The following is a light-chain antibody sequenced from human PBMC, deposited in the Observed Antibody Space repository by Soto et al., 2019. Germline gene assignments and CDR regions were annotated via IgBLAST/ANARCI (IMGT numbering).Light chain of an antibody. CDR3: QESHST. CDR1: QSIGTY. V-gene: IGKV1-39*01. J-gene: IGKJ2*01. Sequence: DAQMTQSPSSLSASDGDSVTITCRASQSIGTYLDWYQHKPGKAPKLLIYAASSLQSGVPSRFSGSGSGTDFTLTISSLQPEDFATYYCQESHSTFGQGTKLEIK. CDR2: AAS.